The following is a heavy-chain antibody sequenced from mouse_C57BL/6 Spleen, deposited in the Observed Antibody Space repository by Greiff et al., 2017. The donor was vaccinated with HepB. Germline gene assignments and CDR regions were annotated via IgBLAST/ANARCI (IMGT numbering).Heavy chain of an antibody. D-gene: IGHD1-3*01. CDR3: ARDNHYAMDY. Sequence: VQLQQSGAELVRPGTSVKVSCKASGYAFTNYLIEWVKQRPGQGLEWIGVINPGSGGTNYNEKFKGKATLTADKSSSTAYMQLSSLTSEDSAVYFCARDNHYAMDYWGQGTSVTVSS. V-gene: IGHV1-54*01. CDR1: GYAFTNYL. CDR2: INPGSGGT. J-gene: IGHJ4*01.